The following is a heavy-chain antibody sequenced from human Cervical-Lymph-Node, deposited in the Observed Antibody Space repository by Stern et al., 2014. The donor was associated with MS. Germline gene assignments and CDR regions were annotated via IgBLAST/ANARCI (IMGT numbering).Heavy chain of an antibody. D-gene: IGHD3-16*01. CDR1: GFSLSTSGMC. CDR2: IDWDDDK. V-gene: IGHV2-70*01. J-gene: IGHJ4*02. Sequence: QITLKESGPALVKPTQTLTLTCTFFGFSLSTSGMCVSWIRQPPGKALEWLAIIDWDDDKYYSTSLKARLTISKDTSKNQVVLTMTNMDPVDTATYYCARDLPPGKDGGFDYWGQGTLVTVSS. CDR3: ARDLPPGKDGGFDY.